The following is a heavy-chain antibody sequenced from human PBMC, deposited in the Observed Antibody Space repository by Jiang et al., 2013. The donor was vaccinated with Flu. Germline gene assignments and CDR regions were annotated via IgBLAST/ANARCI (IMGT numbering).Heavy chain of an antibody. V-gene: IGHV4-59*08. Sequence: IRQLPGKGLEWIGHISDSGSTNYNPSLKSRVTMSVDMSRSQFSLNLRSVTAADTAVYYCARLKYGDYIGYWFDPWGRGTLVTVSS. CDR3: ARLKYGDYIGYWFDP. J-gene: IGHJ5*02. D-gene: IGHD4-17*01. CDR2: ISDSGST.